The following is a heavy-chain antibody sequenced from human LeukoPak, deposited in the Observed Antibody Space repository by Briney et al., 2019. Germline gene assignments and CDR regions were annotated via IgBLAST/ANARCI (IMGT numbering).Heavy chain of an antibody. CDR2: INGNGVST. Sequence: GGSLRLSCAASGFTLNTYGMSWVRQAPGRGLWWGSSINGNGVSTFYADSVRGRFTISGDNSQNTLSLEMNSLRAEDSAVYYCAKDPHDTSGYYLDYWGQGTRVTVSS. CDR1: GFTLNTYG. V-gene: IGHV3-23*01. CDR3: AKDPHDTSGYYLDY. D-gene: IGHD3-22*01. J-gene: IGHJ4*02.